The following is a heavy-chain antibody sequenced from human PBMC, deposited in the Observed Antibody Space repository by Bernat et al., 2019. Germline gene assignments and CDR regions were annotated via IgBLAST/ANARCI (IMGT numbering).Heavy chain of an antibody. V-gene: IGHV1-46*01. D-gene: IGHD6-6*01. CDR1: GHIFSSRY. J-gene: IGHJ6*03. Sequence: QVYLVQSGAEVKKPGASVKVSCKASGHIFSSRYMHWVRQAPGQGLEWMGIIRPTDGSTINAQKFQGRVTMTRDTSTSTVYMELSSLRSEDTALYYCATGPPYSSSFYYYYYMDVWGTGTTVTVSS. CDR2: IRPTDGST. CDR3: ATGPPYSSSFYYYYYMDV.